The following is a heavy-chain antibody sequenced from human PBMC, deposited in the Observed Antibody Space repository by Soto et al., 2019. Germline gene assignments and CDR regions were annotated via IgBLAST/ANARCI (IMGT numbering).Heavy chain of an antibody. Sequence: EVQLVESGGDLVRPGGSLRLSCAASGFDLNYYSMNWVRQAPAKGLEWVSSISPRSDDIYYADSVKGRFTISRDNAKNSVYLQMNSLRDEDTAVYYCARPRGPRGYALIDYWGQGTLVIVSS. CDR3: ARPRGPRGYALIDY. CDR1: GFDLNYYS. J-gene: IGHJ4*02. V-gene: IGHV3-21*01. CDR2: ISPRSDDI. D-gene: IGHD5-12*01.